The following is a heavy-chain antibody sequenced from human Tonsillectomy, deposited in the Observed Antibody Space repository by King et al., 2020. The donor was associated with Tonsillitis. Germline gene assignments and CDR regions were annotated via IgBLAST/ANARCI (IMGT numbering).Heavy chain of an antibody. D-gene: IGHD4-11*01. V-gene: IGHV3-74*01. CDR2: INSDGSNI. CDR3: VRGYSNYPNDAFDI. Sequence: VQLVESGGGLVQPGGSLRVSCAASGFTVSSYWSHWVCQAPGKGLVWVSRINSDGSNINYADYVKGRLTISIDNAKNTLNLQMNSLRAEDTAVYYCVRGYSNYPNDAFDIWGQGTMVTVSS. CDR1: GFTVSSYW. J-gene: IGHJ3*02.